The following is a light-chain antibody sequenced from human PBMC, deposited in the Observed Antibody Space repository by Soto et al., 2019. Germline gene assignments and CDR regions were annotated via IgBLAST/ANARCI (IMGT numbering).Light chain of an antibody. Sequence: DIQMTQSPSSLSASVGDRVTITCRASQSISSYLNWYQQKPGKAPKLLIYAASSLQSGVPSRFSGSGSGTDFTLTISSLQREDFATYYCQHSYSTHITVGQGTRLEIK. V-gene: IGKV1-39*01. J-gene: IGKJ5*01. CDR1: QSISSY. CDR2: AAS. CDR3: QHSYSTHIT.